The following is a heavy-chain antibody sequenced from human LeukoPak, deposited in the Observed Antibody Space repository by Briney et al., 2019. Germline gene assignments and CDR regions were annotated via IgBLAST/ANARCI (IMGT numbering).Heavy chain of an antibody. D-gene: IGHD3-16*01. CDR3: ARVRYRLAETYIDY. Sequence: SVKVSCKASGGTFSSYAISWVRQAPGQGLEWMGGIIPIFGTANYAQKFQGRVTITADKSTSTAYMELSSLRSEDTAVYYCARVRYRLAETYIDYWGQGTLVTVSS. CDR1: GGTFSSYA. V-gene: IGHV1-69*06. CDR2: IIPIFGTA. J-gene: IGHJ4*02.